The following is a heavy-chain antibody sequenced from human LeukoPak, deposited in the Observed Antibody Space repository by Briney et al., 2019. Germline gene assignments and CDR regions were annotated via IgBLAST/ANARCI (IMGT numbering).Heavy chain of an antibody. Sequence: PGGSLRLSCAASGFTFSSYEMNWVRQAPGKGLEWVSYISSSGSTIYYADSVKGRFTISRDNAKNSLYLQMNSLRAEDTAVYYCARGVLGSSADPDAFDIWGQGTMVTVSS. CDR2: ISSSGSTI. CDR3: ARGVLGSSADPDAFDI. CDR1: GFTFSSYE. J-gene: IGHJ3*02. D-gene: IGHD2-15*01. V-gene: IGHV3-48*03.